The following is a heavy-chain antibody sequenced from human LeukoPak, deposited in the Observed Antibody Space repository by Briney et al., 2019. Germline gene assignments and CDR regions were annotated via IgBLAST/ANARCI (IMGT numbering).Heavy chain of an antibody. J-gene: IGHJ4*02. CDR3: ARARSSSWSFDY. CDR1: GYTFTSYD. V-gene: IGHV1-8*01. CDR2: MNPNSGNT. D-gene: IGHD6-13*01. Sequence: ASVTVSCKASGYTFTSYDINWVRQAPGQGLEWMGWMNPNSGNTGYAQKFQGRVTMTRNTSISTAYMELSSLRSEDTAVYYCARARSSSWSFDYWGQGTLVTVSS.